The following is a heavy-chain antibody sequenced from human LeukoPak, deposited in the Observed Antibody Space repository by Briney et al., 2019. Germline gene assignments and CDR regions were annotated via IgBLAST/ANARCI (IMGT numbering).Heavy chain of an antibody. CDR2: INWSGSTI. D-gene: IGHD3-16*01. CDR3: IKGGEIMTDFFDY. CDR1: GFTFDDYA. Sequence: PGGSLRLSCAASGFTFDDYAMHWVRQAPGKGLEWVSGINWSGSTITYADSVKGRFTISRDSAKKSLHLQMGSLRAEDSALYYCIKGGEIMTDFFDYWGQGTLVTVSS. J-gene: IGHJ4*02. V-gene: IGHV3-9*01.